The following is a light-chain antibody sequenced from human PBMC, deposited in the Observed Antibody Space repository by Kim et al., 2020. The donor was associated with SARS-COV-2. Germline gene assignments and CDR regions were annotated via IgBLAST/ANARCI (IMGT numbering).Light chain of an antibody. CDR2: DAS. CDR1: QSVNSF. CDR3: QKRRSWTPVP. Sequence: EIVLTQSPATLSLSPGERATLSCRASQSVNSFLAWYQQKPGQAPRLLIYDASNRATGIPSRFTGSGSGTEFTLIISSLEPEDFAVYYCQKRRSWTPVPFGQGTKREI. V-gene: IGKV3-11*01. J-gene: IGKJ2*01.